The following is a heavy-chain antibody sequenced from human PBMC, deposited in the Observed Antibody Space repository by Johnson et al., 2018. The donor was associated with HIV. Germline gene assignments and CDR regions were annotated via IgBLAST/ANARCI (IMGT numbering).Heavy chain of an antibody. CDR2: IRYDGSNK. CDR1: GFKFDDYG. CDR3: AKDRGYIVIDAFDM. J-gene: IGHJ3*02. D-gene: IGHD5/OR15-5a*01. Sequence: QVQLVESGGGVVRPGGSLRLSCAASGFKFDDYGMNWVRQAPGKGLEWVAFIRYDGSNKYYADSVKGRFTISRDTSKNTLSLQMNNLRVEDTAVYYCAKDRGYIVIDAFDMWGRGTLVTVSS. V-gene: IGHV3-30*02.